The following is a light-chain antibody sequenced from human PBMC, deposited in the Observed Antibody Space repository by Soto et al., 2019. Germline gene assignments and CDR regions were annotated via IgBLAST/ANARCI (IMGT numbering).Light chain of an antibody. V-gene: IGKV3-20*01. J-gene: IGKJ4*01. CDR1: QSVSNRY. CDR3: QQYSSSPLT. CDR2: GAS. Sequence: EIVLTQSPGTLSLSPGERATLSCWASQSVSNRYLAWYQQKPGQAPRLLIYGASSRATGIPDRFNDSGSGTDFTLTISRLEPEDFAVYYCQQYSSSPLTFGGGTKVDI.